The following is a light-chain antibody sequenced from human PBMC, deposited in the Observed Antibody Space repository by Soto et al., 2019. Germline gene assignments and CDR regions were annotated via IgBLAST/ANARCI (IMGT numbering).Light chain of an antibody. CDR3: QQYNNWPLT. Sequence: EIVMTQSPATLSVSPGERATLSCRASRSVSNNLAWHQQKPGQAPRLLIYGASTRATGIPARFSGSWSRTEFTLTISSLQSEDSAVYYCQQYNNWPLTFGQGTRLEIK. CDR1: RSVSNN. V-gene: IGKV3-15*01. J-gene: IGKJ5*01. CDR2: GAS.